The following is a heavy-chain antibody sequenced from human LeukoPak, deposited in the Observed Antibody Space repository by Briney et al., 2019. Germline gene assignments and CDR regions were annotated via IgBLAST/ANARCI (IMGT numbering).Heavy chain of an antibody. V-gene: IGHV1-3*01. CDR1: GYTSTSYA. D-gene: IGHD2-15*01. CDR3: ARARYCSGGSCYNFDY. J-gene: IGHJ4*02. Sequence: ASVKVSCKASGYTSTSYAMHWVRQAPGQRLEWMGWINAGNGNTKYSQKFQGRVTITRDTSASTAYMELSSLRSEDTAVYYCARARYCSGGSCYNFDYWGQGTLVTVSS. CDR2: INAGNGNT.